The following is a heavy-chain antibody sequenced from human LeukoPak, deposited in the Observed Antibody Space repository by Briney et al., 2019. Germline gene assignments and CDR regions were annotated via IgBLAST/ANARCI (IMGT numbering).Heavy chain of an antibody. J-gene: IGHJ4*02. CDR3: AREGYYGSGSPPSLYFDY. D-gene: IGHD3-10*01. V-gene: IGHV3-30-3*01. CDR2: TSSDLNVK. CDR1: GFTFRNYV. Sequence: GGSLRLSCAASGFTFRNYVIHWVRRAPGKGLEWVAVTSSDLNVKLYADSVKGRFTISRDNSRSTLYLQMNSLRSEDTAIYYCAREGYYGSGSPPSLYFDYWGQGTLVTVSS.